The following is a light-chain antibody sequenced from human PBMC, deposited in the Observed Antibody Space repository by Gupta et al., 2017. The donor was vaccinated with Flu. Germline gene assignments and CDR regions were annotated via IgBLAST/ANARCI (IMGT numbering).Light chain of an antibody. CDR3: QQYSVYPYT. CDR1: QGIGNY. J-gene: IGKJ2*01. CDR2: AAP. V-gene: IGKV1-16*02. Sequence: DIQMTQSPSSLSASVGDRVTITCRASQGIGNYLAWFQHKPGKAPKSLIYAAPRLQSGVPSKFSGSGSGTDFTLTISSLQTEDFATYYCQQYSVYPYTFGQGTKVEIK.